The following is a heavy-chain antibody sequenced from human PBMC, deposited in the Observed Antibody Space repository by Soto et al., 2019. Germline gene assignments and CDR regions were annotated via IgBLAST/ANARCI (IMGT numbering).Heavy chain of an antibody. CDR2: INAGNGNT. D-gene: IGHD3-10*01. CDR3: ARGASMVRGVILDAFDI. J-gene: IGHJ3*02. V-gene: IGHV1-3*01. CDR1: GYTFTSYA. Sequence: QVQLVQSGAEVKKPGASVKVSCKASGYTFTSYAMHWVRQAPGQRLEWMGWINAGNGNTKYPQKFQGRVTITRDTSASTAYMELSSLRSEDTAVYYCARGASMVRGVILDAFDIWGQGTMVTVSS.